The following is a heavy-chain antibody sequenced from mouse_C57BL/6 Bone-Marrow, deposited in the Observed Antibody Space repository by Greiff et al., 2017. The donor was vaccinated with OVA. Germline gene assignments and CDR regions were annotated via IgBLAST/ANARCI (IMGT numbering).Heavy chain of an antibody. V-gene: IGHV5-6*01. J-gene: IGHJ4*01. CDR2: ISGGGGYT. CDR3: ERWGYRDY. CDR1: GFTFSSYG. Sequence: EVMLVESGGDLVKPGGSLKLSCAASGFTFSSYGMSWVRQTPDKRLEWVATISGGGGYTYYPDSVKGRFTISRDNATNTLYLQMSSLKSEDAAMYYCERWGYRDYWGQGTLVTVS. D-gene: IGHD5-1-1*01.